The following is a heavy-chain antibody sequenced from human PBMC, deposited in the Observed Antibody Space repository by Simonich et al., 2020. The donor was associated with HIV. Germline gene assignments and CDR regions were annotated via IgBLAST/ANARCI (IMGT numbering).Heavy chain of an antibody. CDR2: ISWNSGSI. J-gene: IGHJ4*02. V-gene: IGHV3-9*03. Sequence: EVQLVESGGGLVQPGRSMRLSCAASGFTFDDYAMHWVRQAPSKGLVWVSGISWNSGSIGHADPVKGRFTISRDNAKNSLYLQMNSLRAEDMALYYCAKDRYSSSSGSFDYWGQGTLVTVSS. CDR3: AKDRYSSSSGSFDY. D-gene: IGHD6-6*01. CDR1: GFTFDDYA.